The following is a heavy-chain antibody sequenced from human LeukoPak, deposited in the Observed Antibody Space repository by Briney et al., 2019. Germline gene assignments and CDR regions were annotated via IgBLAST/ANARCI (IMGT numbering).Heavy chain of an antibody. CDR2: IQYDGSKK. D-gene: IGHD5-18*01. V-gene: IGHV3-30*02. Sequence: GSRRLPCAASGFTFSSYGMHWVRQAPGKGLEWVAFIQYDGSKKYYADSVKGRFSVSRDNSKNTVFLQMNSLRTEDAAVYYCSKRHAYSSPHFDYWGQGTLVTVSS. CDR1: GFTFSSYG. J-gene: IGHJ4*02. CDR3: SKRHAYSSPHFDY.